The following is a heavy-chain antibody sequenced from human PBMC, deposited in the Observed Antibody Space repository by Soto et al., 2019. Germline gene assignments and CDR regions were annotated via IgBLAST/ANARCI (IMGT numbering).Heavy chain of an antibody. Sequence: ASVKVSCKASGYTFTSYDINWVRQATGQGLEWMGWMNPNSGNTDYVQKFQGRVTITRDTSASTAYMELSSLRSEDTAVYYCAKSRGSGNNGMDVWGQGTTVTVSS. D-gene: IGHD3-10*01. CDR2: MNPNSGNT. V-gene: IGHV1-8*01. J-gene: IGHJ6*02. CDR3: AKSRGSGNNGMDV. CDR1: GYTFTSYD.